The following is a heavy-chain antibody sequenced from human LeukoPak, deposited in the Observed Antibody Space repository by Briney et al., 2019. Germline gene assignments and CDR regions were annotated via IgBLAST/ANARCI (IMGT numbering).Heavy chain of an antibody. CDR3: AKNSLSSRLRYFDY. Sequence: GGSLRLSCAASGFTFSGYWMGWVRQAPGKGLEWVANIKQDGSDKYYADSVKGRFTISRDNSKNTLFLQMNSLRTEDTAVYYCAKNSLSSRLRYFDYWGQGTLVTVSS. J-gene: IGHJ4*02. D-gene: IGHD4-17*01. V-gene: IGHV3-7*01. CDR1: GFTFSGYW. CDR2: IKQDGSDK.